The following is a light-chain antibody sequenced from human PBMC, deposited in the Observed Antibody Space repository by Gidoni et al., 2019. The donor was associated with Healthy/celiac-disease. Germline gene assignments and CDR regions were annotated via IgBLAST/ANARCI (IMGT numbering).Light chain of an antibody. J-gene: IGKJ1*01. Sequence: EIVMTQSPATLSVSPGERATLSCRASQSVSSNLALYQQKPGQAPRLLIYGASPRATGIPARFRGSGSGTEFTLTISSLQSEDFAVYYCQQYNNWPRTFGQGTKVEIK. CDR1: QSVSSN. CDR2: GAS. CDR3: QQYNNWPRT. V-gene: IGKV3-15*01.